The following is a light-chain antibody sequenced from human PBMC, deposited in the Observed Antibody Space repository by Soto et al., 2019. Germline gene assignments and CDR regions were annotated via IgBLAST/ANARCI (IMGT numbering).Light chain of an antibody. CDR3: QQYGTSSQT. J-gene: IGKJ1*01. V-gene: IGKV3-20*01. CDR2: GAS. Sequence: EIVLTQSPGTLSLSPGERATLSCRASQSVTSNFLAWYQQKPGQAPRLRLYGASSRATGIPDRFSGSGSGTDFTLSISRLEPEDFAVYYCQQYGTSSQTFGQGTKVEIK. CDR1: QSVTSNF.